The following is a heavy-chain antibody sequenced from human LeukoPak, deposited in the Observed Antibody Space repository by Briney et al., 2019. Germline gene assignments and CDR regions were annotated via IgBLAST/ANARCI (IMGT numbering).Heavy chain of an antibody. CDR2: ISYDGSNK. CDR3: ARALSGSYWFFDY. J-gene: IGHJ4*02. V-gene: IGHV3-30-3*01. CDR1: GFTFSSYA. Sequence: GGSLRLSCAASGFTFSSYAMHWVRQAPGKGLEWVAVISYDGSNKYYADSVKGRFTISRDNSKNTLYLQMNSLRAEDTAVYYCARALSGSYWFFDYWGQGTLVTVSS. D-gene: IGHD1-26*01.